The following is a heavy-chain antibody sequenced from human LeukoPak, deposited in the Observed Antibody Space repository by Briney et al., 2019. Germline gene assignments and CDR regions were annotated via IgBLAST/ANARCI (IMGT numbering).Heavy chain of an antibody. V-gene: IGHV4-38-2*02. CDR2: IYHTGST. CDR3: ARGSHPVTGTLGGYFDP. J-gene: IGHJ4*02. D-gene: IGHD6-13*01. CDR1: SYSINSNYY. Sequence: SETLSLTCSVSSYSINSNYYWGWIRQSPGKGLEWIGSIYHTGSTYYNPSLKSRVTISLAASNKQFSLRFSSVTAADTAVYYCARGSHPVTGTLGGYFDPWGQGTLVTVSS.